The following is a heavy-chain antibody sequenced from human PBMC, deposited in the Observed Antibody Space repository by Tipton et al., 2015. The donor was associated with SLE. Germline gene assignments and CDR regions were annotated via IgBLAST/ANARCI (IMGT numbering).Heavy chain of an antibody. J-gene: IGHJ3*01. D-gene: IGHD3-10*01. CDR1: IDSLRTYY. CDR2: FYFSGSS. CDR3: ARHLGVIVAFEV. Sequence: LRLSCSVSIDSLRTYYWSWIRQSPGKGLEWIGFFYFSGSSQYNPSLKSRVAISADTSNNQFSLELRSVTAADTAVYYCARHLGVIVAFEVWGQGTVLTVSS. V-gene: IGHV4-59*01.